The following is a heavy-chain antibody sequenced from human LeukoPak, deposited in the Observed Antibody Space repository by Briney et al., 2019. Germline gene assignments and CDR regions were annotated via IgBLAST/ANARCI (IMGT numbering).Heavy chain of an antibody. J-gene: IGHJ6*02. CDR2: VSNDDSIK. CDR1: GFTFSGFTFSSYA. V-gene: IGHV3-30-3*01. Sequence: PGRSLRLSCAASGFTFSGFTFSSYAMHWVRQAPGKGLEWVEVVSNDDSIKYYAESLKGRLTISRDNSKNTLYLQMNDLRHEDTAVYYCAKDENPRDYNYSGMDVWGQGTTVTVSS. CDR3: AKDENPRDYNYSGMDV. D-gene: IGHD2/OR15-2a*01.